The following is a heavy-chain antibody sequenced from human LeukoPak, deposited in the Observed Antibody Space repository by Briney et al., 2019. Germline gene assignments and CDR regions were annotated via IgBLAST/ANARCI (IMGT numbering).Heavy chain of an antibody. J-gene: IGHJ4*02. V-gene: IGHV3-74*01. D-gene: IGHD3-9*01. CDR2: INSDGSST. CDR1: GFTFSSYW. CDR3: ARGLQRPPYDILTGYFLDY. Sequence: PGGSLRLSCAASGFTFSSYWMHWVRQAPGKGLVWVSRINSDGSSTSYADSVKGRFTISRDNAKNTLYLQMNSLRAEDTAVYYCARGLQRPPYDILTGYFLDYWGQGTLVTVSS.